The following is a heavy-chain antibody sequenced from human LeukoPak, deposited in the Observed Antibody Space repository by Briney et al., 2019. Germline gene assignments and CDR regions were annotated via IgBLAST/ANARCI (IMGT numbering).Heavy chain of an antibody. CDR1: GYTFTSYG. D-gene: IGHD5-18*01. V-gene: IGHV1-18*01. CDR2: ISAYNGNT. J-gene: IGHJ4*02. Sequence: ASVKVSCKASGYTFTSYGISWVRQAPGQGLEWMGWISAYNGNTNYAQKLQGRVTMTTDTSTSTAYMELRNLRSDDTAVYYCARDTVDTAMVTFFDYWGQGTLVTISS. CDR3: ARDTVDTAMVTFFDY.